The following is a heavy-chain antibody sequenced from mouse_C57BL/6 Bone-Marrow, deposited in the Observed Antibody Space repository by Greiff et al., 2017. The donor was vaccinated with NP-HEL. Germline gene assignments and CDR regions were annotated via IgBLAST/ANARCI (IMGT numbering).Heavy chain of an antibody. Sequence: DVQLVESGGDLVKPGGSLKLSCAASGFTFSSYGMSWVRQTPDKRLEWVATISSGGSYTYYPDSVKGRFTISRDNAKNTLYLQMSSLKSEDTAMYYCARGAGDWYFDVWGTGTTVTVSS. J-gene: IGHJ1*03. CDR1: GFTFSSYG. CDR2: ISSGGSYT. V-gene: IGHV5-6*01. CDR3: ARGAGDWYFDV.